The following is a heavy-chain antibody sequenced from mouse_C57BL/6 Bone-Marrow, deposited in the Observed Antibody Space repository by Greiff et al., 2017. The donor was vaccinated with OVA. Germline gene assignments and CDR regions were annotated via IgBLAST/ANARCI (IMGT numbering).Heavy chain of an antibody. CDR3: ARRAIYYDPFDY. CDR1: GYTFTSYG. Sequence: QVHVKQSGAELARPGASVKLSCKASGYTFTSYGISWVKQRTGQGLEWIGEIYPRSGNTYYNEKFKGKATLTADKSSSTAYMELRSLTSEDSAVYFCARRAIYYDPFDYWGQGTTLTVSS. V-gene: IGHV1-81*01. D-gene: IGHD2-4*01. J-gene: IGHJ2*01. CDR2: IYPRSGNT.